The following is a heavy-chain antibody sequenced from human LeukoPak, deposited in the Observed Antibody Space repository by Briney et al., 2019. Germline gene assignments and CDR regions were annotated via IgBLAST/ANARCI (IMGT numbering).Heavy chain of an antibody. CDR2: INPNSGGT. Sequence: GASVKVSCKASGYTFTGYYMHWVRQAPGQGLEWMGWINPNSGGTNYAQKFQGRVTMTRDTSISTAYMELSRLRSDDTAVYYCARAGIVVVPAAPGRYNWFDPWGQGTLVTVSS. J-gene: IGHJ5*02. V-gene: IGHV1-2*02. D-gene: IGHD2-2*01. CDR3: ARAGIVVVPAAPGRYNWFDP. CDR1: GYTFTGYY.